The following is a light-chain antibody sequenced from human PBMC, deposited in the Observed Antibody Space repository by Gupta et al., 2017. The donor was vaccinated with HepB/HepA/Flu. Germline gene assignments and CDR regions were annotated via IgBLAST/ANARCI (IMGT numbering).Light chain of an antibody. J-gene: IGLJ2*01. CDR1: SSNIGSNS. CDR3: AAWDDSRNGPL. CDR2: RNN. Sequence: QSVLTQPPSASGTPGQRVTISCSGSSSNIGSNSVYWYQQFPGAAPKLLIYRNNHRPSGVPDRFSGSKSGTSASLAISGLRSEDEADYHCAAWDDSRNGPLFGGGTKLTVL. V-gene: IGLV1-47*01.